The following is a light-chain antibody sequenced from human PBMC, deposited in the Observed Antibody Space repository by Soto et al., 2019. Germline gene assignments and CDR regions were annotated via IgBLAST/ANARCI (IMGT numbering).Light chain of an antibody. CDR1: QRVRSNY. CDR2: NSS. CDR3: QQYRDLPQT. J-gene: IGKJ1*01. Sequence: EIVLTQSPGTLSLYPGERATLSCSARQRVRSNYLAWYQQKPGQAPRLLSYNSSTRATCIPGRFSGSGSGTDFTLTISRLEPEDFALYYCQQYRDLPQTFGQGTQVEIK. V-gene: IGKV3-20*01.